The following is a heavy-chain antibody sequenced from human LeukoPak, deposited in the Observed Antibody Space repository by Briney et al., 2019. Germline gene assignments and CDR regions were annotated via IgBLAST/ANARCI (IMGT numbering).Heavy chain of an antibody. D-gene: IGHD6-19*01. CDR2: IYYSGST. V-gene: IGHV4-59*01. CDR3: TGIAVAGTVVDY. Sequence: SETLSLTCTVSGGSISSYYWSWIRQPPGKGLEWIGYIYYSGSTNYNPSLKSRVTISVDTSKNQFPLKLSSVTAADTAVYYCTGIAVAGTVVDYWGQGTLVTVSS. J-gene: IGHJ4*02. CDR1: GGSISSYY.